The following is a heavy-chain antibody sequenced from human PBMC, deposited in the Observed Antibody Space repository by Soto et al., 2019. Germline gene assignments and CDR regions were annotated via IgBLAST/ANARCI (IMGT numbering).Heavy chain of an antibody. CDR1: GGSISSGGYY. Sequence: PSETLSLTCTVSGGSISSGGYYWSWIRQHPGKGLEWIGYIYYSGSTYYNPSLKSRVTISVDTSKNQFSLKLSSVTAADTAVYYCARGLIRTEEYFDYWGQGTLVTSPQ. J-gene: IGHJ4*02. CDR3: ARGLIRTEEYFDY. V-gene: IGHV4-31*03. CDR2: IYYSGST. D-gene: IGHD3-16*01.